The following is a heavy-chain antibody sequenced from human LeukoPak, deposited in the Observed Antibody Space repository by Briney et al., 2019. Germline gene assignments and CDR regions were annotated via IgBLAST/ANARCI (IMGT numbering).Heavy chain of an antibody. J-gene: IGHJ4*02. CDR2: IRYDGSNK. V-gene: IGHV3-30*02. CDR3: AKGYPVDYYDPSGFDC. CDR1: GFTFSSYG. D-gene: IGHD3-22*01. Sequence: PGGSLRLSCAASGFTFSSYGMYWVPQAPGKGLEWVAFIRYDGSNKYYTDSVKGRFTVSRDSSKNTLYLQMNSLRPDDTSVYYCAKGYPVDYYDPSGFDCWGQGTLVTVSS.